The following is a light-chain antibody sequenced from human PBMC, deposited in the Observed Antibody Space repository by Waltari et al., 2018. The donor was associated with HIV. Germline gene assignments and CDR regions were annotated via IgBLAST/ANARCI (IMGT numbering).Light chain of an antibody. V-gene: IGKV2-28*01. CDR2: LGS. J-gene: IGKJ1*01. CDR3: MQALQAPWT. CDR1: ENLLLNNGYNY. Sequence: DIVMTQSPLSLPVTPGEPASISCRSSENLLLNNGYNYVDWYLQRPGQSPQLLIYLGSNRASGVPDRFSGSGSGTDFTLRISKVEAEDVGIYYCMQALQAPWTFGQGTKVEI.